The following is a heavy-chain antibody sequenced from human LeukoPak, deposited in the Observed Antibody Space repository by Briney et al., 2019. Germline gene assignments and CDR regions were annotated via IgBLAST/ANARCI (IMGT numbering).Heavy chain of an antibody. CDR1: GFTFTTYA. J-gene: IGHJ3*01. Sequence: PGGSLRLSCTASGFTFTTYAINWVRQAPGKGLEWVSGISGDGDKAFYADSVNGRFSISRDNSKNSVSLQMSSLRPDATALYYCVKDLALAGTGGGFDVWGQGTRVAVSS. D-gene: IGHD6-19*01. V-gene: IGHV3-23*01. CDR2: ISGDGDKA. CDR3: VKDLALAGTGGGFDV.